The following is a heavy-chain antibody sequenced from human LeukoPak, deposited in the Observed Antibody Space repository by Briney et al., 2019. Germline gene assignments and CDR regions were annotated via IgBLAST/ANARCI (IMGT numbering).Heavy chain of an antibody. Sequence: GGSLRLSCAASGFTFSNYGMNWVRQAPGKGLEWVSSITSSSSYIYYADSVKGRFTISRDNAKNSLFLQMKSLRAEDAAIYYCAREEVRAFDIWGQGTMVTVSS. CDR1: GFTFSNYG. D-gene: IGHD3-10*01. CDR3: AREEVRAFDI. J-gene: IGHJ3*02. V-gene: IGHV3-21*01. CDR2: ITSSSSYI.